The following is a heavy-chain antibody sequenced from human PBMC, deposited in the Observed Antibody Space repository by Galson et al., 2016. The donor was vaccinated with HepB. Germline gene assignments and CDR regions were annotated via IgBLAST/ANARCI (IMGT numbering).Heavy chain of an antibody. D-gene: IGHD3-9*01. J-gene: IGHJ3*02. Sequence: SLRLSCAASGFTFSNYAMSWVRQAPGKGLEWVSGISGSGSSPYYPDSVKGRFTISRDNSKNLLYVHMNSLRAEDTAVYYCAKDRLQYFDWLFPDTFDIWGQGTLVTVSS. CDR1: GFTFSNYA. CDR2: ISGSGSSP. CDR3: AKDRLQYFDWLFPDTFDI. V-gene: IGHV3-23*01.